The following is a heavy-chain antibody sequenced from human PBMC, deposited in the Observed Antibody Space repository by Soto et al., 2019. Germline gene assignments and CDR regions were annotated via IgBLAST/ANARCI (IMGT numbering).Heavy chain of an antibody. CDR2: IYHSGST. CDR3: AAGGGLPRYY. CDR1: GGSISSGGYS. J-gene: IGHJ4*02. V-gene: IGHV4-30-2*01. D-gene: IGHD5-12*01. Sequence: QLQLQESGSGLVKPSQTLSLTCAVSGGSISSGGYSWSWIRQPPGKGLEWIGYIYHSGSTYYNPSLKRRVAITVDRSKMQFSLKLSSVTAADTAVYYCAAGGGLPRYYWGQGTLVTVSS.